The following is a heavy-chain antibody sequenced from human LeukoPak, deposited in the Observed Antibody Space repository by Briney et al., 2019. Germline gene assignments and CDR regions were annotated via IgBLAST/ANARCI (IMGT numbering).Heavy chain of an antibody. V-gene: IGHV3-74*01. CDR3: ARERIDCSSTSCYGGGSDY. CDR2: INTDGSST. CDR1: GFSVSSNY. J-gene: IGHJ4*02. Sequence: AGGSLRLSCAASGFSVSSNYMIWARQAPGKGLEWVSRINTDGSSTSYADSVKGRFTISRDNAKNTLHLQMNSLRAEDTAVYYCARERIDCSSTSCYGGGSDYWGQGTLVTVSS. D-gene: IGHD2-2*01.